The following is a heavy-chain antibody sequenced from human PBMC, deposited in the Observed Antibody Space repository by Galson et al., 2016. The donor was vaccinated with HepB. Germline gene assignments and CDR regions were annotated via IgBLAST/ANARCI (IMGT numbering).Heavy chain of an antibody. CDR1: EFSVSGNY. V-gene: IGHV3-66*01. CDR2: VYTGRGT. J-gene: IGHJ4*02. Sequence: SLRLSCAASEFSVSGNYLSWVRQAPGKGLEWVSTVYTGRGTYYADSVKDRFTVSTDTFTNILSLQMSGLRVEDTALYYCARDTCDGGNCYSVYWGQGALVAVSS. D-gene: IGHD2-21*01. CDR3: ARDTCDGGNCYSVY.